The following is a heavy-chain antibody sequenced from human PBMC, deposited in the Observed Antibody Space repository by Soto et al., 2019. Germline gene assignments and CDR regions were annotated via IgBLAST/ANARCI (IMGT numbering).Heavy chain of an antibody. CDR2: FDPEDGET. D-gene: IGHD3-10*01. CDR1: GYTLTELS. Sequence: ASVKVSCKVSGYTLTELSMHWVRQAPGKGLEWMGGFDPEDGETIYAQKFQGRVTMTEDTSTDTAYMELSSLRSEDTAVYYCATCLVRGVYFDYWGQGTLVTVSS. V-gene: IGHV1-24*01. J-gene: IGHJ4*02. CDR3: ATCLVRGVYFDY.